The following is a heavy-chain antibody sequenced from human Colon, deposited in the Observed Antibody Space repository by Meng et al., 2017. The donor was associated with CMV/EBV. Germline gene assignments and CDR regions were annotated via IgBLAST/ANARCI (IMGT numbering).Heavy chain of an antibody. Sequence: GESLKISCAAAGFTFGSFAMSWVRQAPGKGLEWVSTIDGSNTYYADSVKGRFTISRDNSKNTLYPQMKSLRAEDTAVYYCAKMIFDIVPTKVLGYFDYWGQGTLVTVSS. D-gene: IGHD5-12*01. J-gene: IGHJ4*02. CDR3: AKMIFDIVPTKVLGYFDY. CDR2: IDGSNT. CDR1: GFTFGSFA. V-gene: IGHV3-23*05.